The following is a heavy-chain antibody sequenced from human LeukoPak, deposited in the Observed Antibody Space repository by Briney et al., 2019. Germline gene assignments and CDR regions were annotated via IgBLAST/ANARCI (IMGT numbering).Heavy chain of an antibody. Sequence: GGSLRLSCAASGFTFNSYTMSWIRQSPGKGLEWVSAISGSGGSTYHADSVRGRFTISRDNSRNTLYLQMNSLRAEDTAVYYCAKDRTYYHDFSAYYFSPPLQHYWGQGTLVTVSS. CDR3: AKDRTYYHDFSAYYFSPPLQHY. CDR2: ISGSGGST. D-gene: IGHD3-22*01. CDR1: GFTFNSYT. V-gene: IGHV3-23*01. J-gene: IGHJ4*02.